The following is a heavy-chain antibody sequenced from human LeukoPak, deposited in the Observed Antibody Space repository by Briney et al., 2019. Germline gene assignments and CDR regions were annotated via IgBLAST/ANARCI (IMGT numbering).Heavy chain of an antibody. J-gene: IGHJ5*02. CDR3: SGEFHP. Sequence: GGSLRLSCEGSGFPFGTYWMAWVRQAPGKGLEWVASIKHDGREEHYVDSIKGRFTISRDNGKNSVYLQMNNLRVEDTAMYYCSGEFHPWGQGTLVIVSS. CDR2: IKHDGREE. CDR1: GFPFGTYW. V-gene: IGHV3-7*01.